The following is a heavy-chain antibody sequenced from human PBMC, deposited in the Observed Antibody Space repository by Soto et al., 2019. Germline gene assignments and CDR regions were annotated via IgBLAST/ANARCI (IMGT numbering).Heavy chain of an antibody. CDR2: IKEDGSEK. Sequence: EVQLVESGGGLVQPGGSLRLSCAASGFTFRSYRMSWVRQAPGKGLEWAANIKEDGSEKNYGGSVKGGFTISRDNAQTSLYLQMNSLRVEDTAVYYCVRVRDFGRASHSYFYYIDVWGKGTTVTVSS. CDR1: GFTFRSYR. CDR3: VRVRDFGRASHSYFYYIDV. J-gene: IGHJ6*03. V-gene: IGHV3-7*01. D-gene: IGHD3-3*01.